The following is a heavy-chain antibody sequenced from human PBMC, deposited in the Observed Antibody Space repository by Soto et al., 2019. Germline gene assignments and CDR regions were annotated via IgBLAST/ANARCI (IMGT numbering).Heavy chain of an antibody. CDR2: IYYSGST. CDR3: ARHSVYQLVNSFYYYYYMDV. Sequence: QLQLQESGPGLVKPSETLSLTCTVSGGSISSSSYYWGWIRQPPGKGLEWIGTIYYSGSTYYNPSLPSRVDIFVDTSKNQFSLKLSSVTAADTAVYYCARHSVYQLVNSFYYYYYMDVWGKGTTVTVSS. V-gene: IGHV4-39*01. CDR1: GGSISSSSYY. J-gene: IGHJ6*03. D-gene: IGHD2-2*01.